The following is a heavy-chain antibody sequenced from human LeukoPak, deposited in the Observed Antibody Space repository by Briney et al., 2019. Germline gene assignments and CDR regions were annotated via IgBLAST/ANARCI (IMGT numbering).Heavy chain of an antibody. V-gene: IGHV4-59*01. D-gene: IGHD3-22*01. J-gene: IGHJ6*02. CDR1: GGSISSYY. CDR3: ARDQSGYRTHTDYGMDV. CDR2: IYYSGST. Sequence: SETLSLTCTVSGGSISSYYWNWIRQPPGKGLEWIGYIYYSGSTNYNPSLKSRVTISVDTPKNQFSLKLSSVTAADTAVYYCARDQSGYRTHTDYGMDVWGQGTTVTVSS.